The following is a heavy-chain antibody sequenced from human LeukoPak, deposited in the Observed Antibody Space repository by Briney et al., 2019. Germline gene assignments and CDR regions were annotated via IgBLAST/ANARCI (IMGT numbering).Heavy chain of an antibody. V-gene: IGHV4-59*08. CDR3: ARRKPSGTLDY. J-gene: IGHJ4*02. D-gene: IGHD6-13*01. CDR1: GGSISSYY. Sequence: SETLSLTCTVSGGSISSYYWSWIRQPPGKGLEWIGYIYYSGSTNYNPSLKSRVTISVDTSKNQFSLQLSSVTAADTAVYYCARRKPSGTLDYWGQGTLVTASS. CDR2: IYYSGST.